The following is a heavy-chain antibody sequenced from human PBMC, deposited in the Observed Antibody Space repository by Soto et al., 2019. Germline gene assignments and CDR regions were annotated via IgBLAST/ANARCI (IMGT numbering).Heavy chain of an antibody. J-gene: IGHJ6*02. Sequence: QVQLAQSANEVKKPGASVRVSCKAAGYTFIRYGIAWVRQAPGQGLEWMGWISPYNDYTVYAQKFQGRVSMTADTSTRTGYMKLGGLKSCDTAVYYCARGGYYDNSWGKLSHYGLDVWGQGASVSVSS. V-gene: IGHV1-18*01. CDR1: GYTFIRYG. CDR2: ISPYNDYT. D-gene: IGHD3-16*01. CDR3: ARGGYYDNSWGKLSHYGLDV.